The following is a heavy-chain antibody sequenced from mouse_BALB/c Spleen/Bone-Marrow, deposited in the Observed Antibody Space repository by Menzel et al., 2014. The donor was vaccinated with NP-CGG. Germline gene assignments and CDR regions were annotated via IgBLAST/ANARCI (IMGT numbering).Heavy chain of an antibody. Sequence: VQLQESGAELVRPGASVSLSCKASGYTFTSYWMNWVMQRPEQGLEWIGRIDPYDSEAHYNQKFKDKAILTVDKSSSTAYMQLISLTSEDSAVYYCARSGSNFGRFFDVWGAGTTVTVSS. CDR1: GYTFTSYW. D-gene: IGHD2-5*01. V-gene: IGHV1-74*01. CDR2: IDPYDSEA. CDR3: ARSGSNFGRFFDV. J-gene: IGHJ1*01.